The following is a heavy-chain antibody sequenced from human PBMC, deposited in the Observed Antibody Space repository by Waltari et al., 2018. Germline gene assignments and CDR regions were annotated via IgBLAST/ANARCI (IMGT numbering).Heavy chain of an antibody. D-gene: IGHD6-19*01. V-gene: IGHV3-30-3*01. Sequence: QVQLVESGGGVVQPGRSLRLSCAASGFTFSSYAMNWVRQAPGKGLEWLAVISYDGSNKYYADSVKGRFTISRDNSKNTLYLQMNSLRAEDTAVYYCASERRRAVAGTDNDYWGQGTLVTVSS. CDR1: GFTFSSYA. J-gene: IGHJ4*02. CDR3: ASERRRAVAGTDNDY. CDR2: ISYDGSNK.